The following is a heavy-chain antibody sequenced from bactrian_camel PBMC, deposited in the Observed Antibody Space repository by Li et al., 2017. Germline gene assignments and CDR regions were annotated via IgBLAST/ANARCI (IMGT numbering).Heavy chain of an antibody. CDR1: GFTFDDYV. Sequence: VQLVESGGGLVQPGGSLRLSCAASGFTFDDYVMGWIRQAPGKGLEWVSAVNWSGDSTTYADSVKGRFAISKDNAENTVYLQMNSLKSEDTALYYCATCSPTETQYSDSDHWGHGTQVTVS. V-gene: IGHV3-1*01. J-gene: IGHJ4*01. CDR3: ATCSPTETQYSDSDH. D-gene: IGHD4*01. CDR2: VNWSGDST.